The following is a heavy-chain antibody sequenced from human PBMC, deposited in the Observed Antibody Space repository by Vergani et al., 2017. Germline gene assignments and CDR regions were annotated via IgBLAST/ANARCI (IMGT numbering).Heavy chain of an antibody. CDR1: GFTFNSYA. J-gene: IGHJ3*01. CDR3: AKVCGSTSCPYGGGAFDV. CDR2: INNNGGST. Sequence: QLLESGGGLIQPGGSLRLSCAASGFTFNSYAMTWVRQAPGTGLEWVSGINNNGGSTYYADSVKGRFTISRDNSKKKLYLQMTDPGAEDTATYYCAKVCGSTSCPYGGGAFDVWGHGTMVTVSS. V-gene: IGHV3-23*01. D-gene: IGHD2-2*01.